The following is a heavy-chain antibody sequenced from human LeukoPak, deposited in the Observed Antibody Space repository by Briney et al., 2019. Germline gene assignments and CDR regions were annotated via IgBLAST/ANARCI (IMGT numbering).Heavy chain of an antibody. V-gene: IGHV3-53*05. CDR2: IYTGGTT. J-gene: IGHJ4*02. CDR3: VRDGPNGYNDLDS. CDR1: GFPVSTNY. D-gene: IGHD5-24*01. Sequence: GGSLRLSCAASGFPVSTNYMSWVRQAPGKGLEWVSVIYTGGTTNYADSVKGRFTISRDNSKNTLYLEMNSLRAEDTAVYYCVRDGPNGYNDLDSWGQGTLVIVSS.